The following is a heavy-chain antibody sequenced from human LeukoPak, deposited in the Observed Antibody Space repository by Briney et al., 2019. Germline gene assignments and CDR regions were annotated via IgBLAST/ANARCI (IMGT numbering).Heavy chain of an antibody. V-gene: IGHV1-2*02. CDR2: INPNSGGT. D-gene: IGHD3/OR15-3a*01. J-gene: IGHJ3*02. CDR3: ARVMISPNDAFDI. Sequence: ASVKASCKASGYTFTGYYMHWVRQAPGQGLEWMGWINPNSGGTNYAQKFQGRVTMTRDTSISTAYMELSRLRSDDTAVYYCARVMISPNDAFDIWGQGTMVTVSS. CDR1: GYTFTGYY.